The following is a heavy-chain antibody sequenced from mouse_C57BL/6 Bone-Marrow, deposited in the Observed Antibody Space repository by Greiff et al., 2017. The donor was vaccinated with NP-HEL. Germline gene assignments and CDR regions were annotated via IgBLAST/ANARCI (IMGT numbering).Heavy chain of an antibody. CDR1: GYTFTSYG. CDR2: IYPRSGNT. D-gene: IGHD2-1*01. J-gene: IGHJ3*01. CDR3: GREGYGNYYRVAY. Sequence: VQLQESGAELARPGASVKLSCKASGYTFTSYGISWVKQRPGQGLEWIGEIYPRSGNTYYNEKFKGKATLTADKSSSTAYMELRSLTSEDSAVYFCGREGYGNYYRVAYWGQGTLVTVSA. V-gene: IGHV1-81*01.